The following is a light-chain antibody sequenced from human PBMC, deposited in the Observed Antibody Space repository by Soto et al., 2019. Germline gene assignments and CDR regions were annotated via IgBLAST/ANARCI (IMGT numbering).Light chain of an antibody. CDR1: QGIYHY. J-gene: IGKJ5*01. V-gene: IGKV1-27*01. CDR2: AAS. CDR3: HKYNSALLT. Sequence: DIQMTQSPSSLSASVGDRVTITCRASQGIYHYLAWYQQKPGKAPKLLLYAASTLEAGVPARFSGSGSGTECTLTISSLQPEDVATYYCHKYNSALLTFGQGTRLAIK.